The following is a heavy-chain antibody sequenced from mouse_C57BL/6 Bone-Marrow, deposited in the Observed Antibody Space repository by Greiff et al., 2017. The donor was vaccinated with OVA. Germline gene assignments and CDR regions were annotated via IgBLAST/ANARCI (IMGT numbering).Heavy chain of an antibody. CDR3: ARRNWSWFAY. V-gene: IGHV5-6*02. CDR1: GFTFSSYG. Sequence: EVNVVESGGDLVKPGGSLKLSCAASGFTFSSYGMSWVRQTPDKRLEWVATISSGGSYTYYPDSVKGRFTISRVNAKNTLYLQMSSLKSEDTAMYYCARRNWSWFAYWGQGTLVTVSA. D-gene: IGHD4-1*02. CDR2: ISSGGSYT. J-gene: IGHJ3*01.